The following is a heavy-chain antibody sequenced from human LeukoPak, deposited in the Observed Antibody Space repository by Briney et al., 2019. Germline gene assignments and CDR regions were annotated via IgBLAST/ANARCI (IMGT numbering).Heavy chain of an antibody. J-gene: IGHJ5*02. CDR1: GGSISGSSYY. CDR3: ARLGDPLIWFDP. V-gene: IGHV4-39*01. Sequence: PSETLSLTCTVSGGSISGSSYYWGWIRQPPWKGLEWIGSIYYSGSTYYNPSLKSRVTISVDTSKNQFSLKLSSVTAADTAVYYCARLGDPLIWFDPWGQGTLVTVSS. D-gene: IGHD3-16*01. CDR2: IYYSGST.